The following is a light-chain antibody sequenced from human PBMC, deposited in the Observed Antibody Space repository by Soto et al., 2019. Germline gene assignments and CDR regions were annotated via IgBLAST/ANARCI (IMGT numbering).Light chain of an antibody. CDR2: EVN. CDR1: SSNVGSYKL. CDR3: CSSGGSPTYV. V-gene: IGLV2-23*02. Sequence: QSVLTQPASVSGSPGQSITISCTGTSSNVGSYKLVSWYQQHPGKAPKLMIFEVNKRPSGVSNRFSGSKSGNTASLTISGLKVEDDADYYCCSSGGSPTYVFGTGTKLTVL. J-gene: IGLJ1*01.